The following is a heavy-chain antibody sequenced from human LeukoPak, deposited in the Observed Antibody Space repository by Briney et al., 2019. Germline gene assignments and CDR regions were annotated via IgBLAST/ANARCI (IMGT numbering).Heavy chain of an antibody. D-gene: IGHD1-14*01. CDR2: IWYDGSNK. CDR1: GFTFSTSG. J-gene: IGHJ4*02. V-gene: IGHV3-33*01. Sequence: PGGSLRLSCAASGFTFSTSGMPWVRQAPGKGLEWVAVIWYDGSNKYYADSVKGRFTISRDNAKNTLYLQMNSLRAEDTAVYYCARIHFDYWGQGTLVTVSS. CDR3: ARIHFDY.